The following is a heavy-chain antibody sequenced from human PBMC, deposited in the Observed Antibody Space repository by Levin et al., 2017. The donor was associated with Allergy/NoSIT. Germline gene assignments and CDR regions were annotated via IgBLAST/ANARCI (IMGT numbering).Heavy chain of an antibody. CDR1: GGTFSSYA. CDR2: IIPIFGTA. CDR3: ARAPGHIVATILPYNYYYYGMDV. J-gene: IGHJ6*02. Sequence: KISCKASGGTFSSYAISWVRQAPGQGLEWMGGIIPIFGTANYAQKFQGRVTITADESTSTAYMELSSLRSEDTAVYYCARAPGHIVATILPYNYYYYGMDVWGQGTTVTVSS. V-gene: IGHV1-69*01. D-gene: IGHD5-12*01.